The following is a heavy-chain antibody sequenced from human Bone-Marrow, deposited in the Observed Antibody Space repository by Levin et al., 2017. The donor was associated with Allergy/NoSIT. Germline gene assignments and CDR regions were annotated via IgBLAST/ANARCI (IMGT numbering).Heavy chain of an antibody. V-gene: IGHV3-15*01. D-gene: IGHD3-3*01. J-gene: IGHJ6*03. Sequence: PGGSLRLSCAASGLTFSNAWMNWVRQAPGKGLEWVGRIKSETDGGTTDYAAPVKGRFTISRDDSKDTVFLQMNSLKTEDTAMYYCTAEPDNFWSGFDVDYYYYMDVWGKGTTVTVSS. CDR3: TAEPDNFWSGFDVDYYYYMDV. CDR1: GLTFSNAW. CDR2: IKSETDGGTT.